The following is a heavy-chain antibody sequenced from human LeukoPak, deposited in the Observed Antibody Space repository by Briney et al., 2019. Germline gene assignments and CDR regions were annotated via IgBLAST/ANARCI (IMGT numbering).Heavy chain of an antibody. D-gene: IGHD1-26*01. CDR2: ISGSGGGT. Sequence: GGSLRLSCAASGFTFSRYAMSWVRQAPGKGLEWVSPISGSGGGTYYTDSVKGRFTISRDNSKNTLYLQMNSLRAEDTAVYYCARSGNYYSFDYWGQGTLVTVSS. V-gene: IGHV3-23*01. J-gene: IGHJ4*02. CDR1: GFTFSRYA. CDR3: ARSGNYYSFDY.